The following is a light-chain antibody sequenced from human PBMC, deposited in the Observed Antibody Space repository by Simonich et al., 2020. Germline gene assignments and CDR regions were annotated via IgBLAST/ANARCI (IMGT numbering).Light chain of an antibody. CDR1: SGSVGGYTY. Sequence: QSALTQPRSVSGSPGQSVTISXTGTSGSVGGYTYVSWYPQHPGTAPKRMIYDFSKRPSXXPDRFXGSXXXITXXLTXSGXXXEDEADYYCCSYAGSYTWVFGGGTKLTVL. V-gene: IGLV2-11*01. CDR3: CSYAGSYTWV. J-gene: IGLJ3*02. CDR2: DFS.